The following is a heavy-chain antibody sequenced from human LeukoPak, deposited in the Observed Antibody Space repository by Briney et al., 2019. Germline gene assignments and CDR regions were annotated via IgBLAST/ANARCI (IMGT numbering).Heavy chain of an antibody. CDR3: ARGQVTDI. J-gene: IGHJ4*02. CDR1: GGSFSGYY. CDR2: INHSGST. Sequence: PSETLSLTCAVYGGSFSGYYWSWIRQPPGQGLEWIGEINHSGSTNYNPSLKSRVTISVDTSKNQFPLKLSSVTAADTAVYYCARGQVTDIWGQGTLVTVSS. V-gene: IGHV4-34*01. D-gene: IGHD2-15*01.